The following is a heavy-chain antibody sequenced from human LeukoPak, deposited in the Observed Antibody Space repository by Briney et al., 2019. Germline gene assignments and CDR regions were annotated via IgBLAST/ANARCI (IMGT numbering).Heavy chain of an antibody. Sequence: GGSLRLSCAASGFTFSSYSMNWVRQAPGKGPEGVSSISSSSSYIYYADSVKGRFTISRDNAKNSLYLQMNSLRAEDTAVYYCARGAARRTVNFDYWGQGTLVTVSS. V-gene: IGHV3-21*01. CDR1: GFTFSSYS. CDR2: ISSSSSYI. CDR3: ARGAARRTVNFDY. D-gene: IGHD6-6*01. J-gene: IGHJ4*02.